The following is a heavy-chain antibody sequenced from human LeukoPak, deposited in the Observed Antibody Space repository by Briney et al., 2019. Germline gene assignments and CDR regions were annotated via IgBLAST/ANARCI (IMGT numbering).Heavy chain of an antibody. D-gene: IGHD6-13*01. CDR2: IYYSGST. Sequence: SQTLSLTCTVSGGSISSGDYYWSWIRQPPGKGLEWIGYIYYSGSTYYNPSLKSRVTTSVDTSKNQFSLKLSSVTAADTAVYYCARDRYSSSWYHDYWGQGTLVTVSS. J-gene: IGHJ4*02. CDR1: GGSISSGDYY. V-gene: IGHV4-30-4*01. CDR3: ARDRYSSSWYHDY.